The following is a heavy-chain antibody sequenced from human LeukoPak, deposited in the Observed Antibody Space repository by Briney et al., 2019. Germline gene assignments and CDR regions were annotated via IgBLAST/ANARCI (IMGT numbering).Heavy chain of an antibody. CDR1: GNTFTDLS. D-gene: IGHD2/OR15-2a*01. CDR3: ATDFYRGRQFDY. J-gene: IGHJ4*02. Sequence: ASVKVSCKVSGNTFTDLSMNWVRQAPGKGLEWMGGFDPEGVEPIYAQKLQGRVTMTEDTSTATAYMDLSSLRPDDTAVYYCATDFYRGRQFDYWGQGTLVTVSS. CDR2: FDPEGVEP. V-gene: IGHV1-24*01.